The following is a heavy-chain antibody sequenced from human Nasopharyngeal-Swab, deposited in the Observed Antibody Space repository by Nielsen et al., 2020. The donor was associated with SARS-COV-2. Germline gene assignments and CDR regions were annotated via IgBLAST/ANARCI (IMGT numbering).Heavy chain of an antibody. Sequence: WIRQPTGEGLEWIGYIYYSGSTNYNPSLKSRVTISVDTSKNQFSLKLSSVTAADTAVYYCARRGLITMIHRWFDPWGQGTLVTVSS. J-gene: IGHJ5*02. V-gene: IGHV4-59*01. D-gene: IGHD3-22*01. CDR3: ARRGLITMIHRWFDP. CDR2: IYYSGST.